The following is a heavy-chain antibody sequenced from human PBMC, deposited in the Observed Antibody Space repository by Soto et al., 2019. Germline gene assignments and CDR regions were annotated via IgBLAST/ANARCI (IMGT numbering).Heavy chain of an antibody. V-gene: IGHV4-59*08. CDR2: IYYSGST. D-gene: IGHD5-12*01. Sequence: SETLSLTCTVSGGSISSYYWSWIRQPPGKGLEWIGYIYYSGSTYYNPSLKSRVTISVDTSKNQFSLKLSSVTAADTAVYYCARRGYSGYDYWFDPWGQGTLVTVSS. J-gene: IGHJ5*02. CDR1: GGSISSYY. CDR3: ARRGYSGYDYWFDP.